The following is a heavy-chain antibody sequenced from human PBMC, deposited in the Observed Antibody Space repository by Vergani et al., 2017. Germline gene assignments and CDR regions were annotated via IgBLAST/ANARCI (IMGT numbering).Heavy chain of an antibody. D-gene: IGHD3-10*01. CDR1: GGTFSSYT. J-gene: IGHJ5*02. CDR2: IIPILGIA. Sequence: QVQLVQSGDEVKKPGSSVKVSCKASGGTFSSYTISWVRQAPGQGLEWMGRIIPILGIANYAQKFQGRVTITADKSTSTAYMELSSLRSEDTAVYYCARGTMVRGGWFVPGGQGTLVTVSS. CDR3: ARGTMVRGGWFVP. V-gene: IGHV1-69*02.